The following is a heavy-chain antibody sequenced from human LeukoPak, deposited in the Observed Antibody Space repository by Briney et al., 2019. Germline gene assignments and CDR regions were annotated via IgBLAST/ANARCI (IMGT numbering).Heavy chain of an antibody. D-gene: IGHD3-22*01. CDR3: VRDRGAYYYETGY. Sequence: GGSLRLSCAASGFTFSSYSMNLVRQAPGKGLEWVSSISSSSSYIYYADSVKGRFTISRDNAKNSLYLQMNSLRAEDTAVYYCVRDRGAYYYETGYWGQGTLVTVSS. V-gene: IGHV3-21*01. CDR2: ISSSSSYI. J-gene: IGHJ4*02. CDR1: GFTFSSYS.